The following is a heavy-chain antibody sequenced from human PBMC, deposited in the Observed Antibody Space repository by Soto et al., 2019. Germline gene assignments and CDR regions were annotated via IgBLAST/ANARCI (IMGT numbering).Heavy chain of an antibody. Sequence: QVTLKESGPVLVKPTETLTLTCTISGFSLSNGRMGVSWIRQPPGRALAWLAHFFSDAERSYSTSMQSRLTMSQDTSGTQVVLTMTNMDPPDTGTYCCARMNADSDAHYYAIDVWGPGTPVTVSS. J-gene: IGHJ6*02. V-gene: IGHV2-26*03. CDR2: FFSDAER. D-gene: IGHD4-17*01. CDR3: ARMNADSDAHYYAIDV. CDR1: GFSLSNGRMG.